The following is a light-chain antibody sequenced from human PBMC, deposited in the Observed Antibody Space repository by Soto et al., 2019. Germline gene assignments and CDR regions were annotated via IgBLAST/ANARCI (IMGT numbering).Light chain of an antibody. CDR1: QGIGVY. CDR2: AAS. CDR3: QKYNSAPLT. Sequence: DIQMTQSPSSLSASLGDRVTITCRASQGIGVYLAWFQQKPGNVPKLLIYAASTLQSGVPSRFCGSGSGTDFTLTISSLQPEDFATYYCQKYNSAPLTFGGGTKVEIK. J-gene: IGKJ4*01. V-gene: IGKV1-27*01.